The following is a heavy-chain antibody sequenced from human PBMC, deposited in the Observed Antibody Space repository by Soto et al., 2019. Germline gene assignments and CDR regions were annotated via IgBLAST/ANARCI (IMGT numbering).Heavy chain of an antibody. CDR2: INEDGSQK. CDR3: ARDRGIAARRGFDP. D-gene: IGHD6-6*01. V-gene: IGHV3-7*01. Sequence: GGSLRLSCAASEFSFRSYWMTWVRQAPGKGLEWVALINEDGSQKYYVDSVKGRFTISRDNSKNTLYLQMNSLRAEDTAVYYCARDRGIAARRGFDPWGQGTLVTVSS. J-gene: IGHJ5*02. CDR1: EFSFRSYW.